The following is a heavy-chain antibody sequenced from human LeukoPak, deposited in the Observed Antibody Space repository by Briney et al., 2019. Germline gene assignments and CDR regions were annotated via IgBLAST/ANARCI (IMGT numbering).Heavy chain of an antibody. CDR1: GFTFSSYA. CDR2: IKQDGSDK. Sequence: GGSLRLPCAASGFTFSSYAMSWVRQAPGKGLEWVANIKQDGSDKYYVDSVKGRFTISRDNAKNSLYLQMNSLRAEDTAVYYCARKTVVGSYFDYWGQGTPVTVSS. J-gene: IGHJ4*02. CDR3: ARKTVVGSYFDY. V-gene: IGHV3-7*03. D-gene: IGHD4-23*01.